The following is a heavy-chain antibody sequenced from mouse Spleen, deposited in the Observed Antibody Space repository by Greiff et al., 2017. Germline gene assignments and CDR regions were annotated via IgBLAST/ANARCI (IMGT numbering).Heavy chain of an antibody. CDR1: GYTFTSYT. CDR2: INPSSGYT. V-gene: IGHV1-4*01. CDR3: ARLSVGREDFDY. Sequence: VQLQQSGAELARPGASVKMSCKASGYTFTSYTMHWVKQRPGQGLEWIGYINPSSGYTKYNQKFKDKATLTADKSSSTAYMQLSSLTSEDSAVYYCARLSVGREDFDYWGQGTTLTVSS. D-gene: IGHD4-1*01. J-gene: IGHJ2*01.